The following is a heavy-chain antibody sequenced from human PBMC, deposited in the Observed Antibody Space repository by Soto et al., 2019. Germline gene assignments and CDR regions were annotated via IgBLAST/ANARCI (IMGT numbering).Heavy chain of an antibody. Sequence: QVQLQESGPGLVKPSQTLSLTCTVSGGSISSGGYYWSWIRQHPGKGLEWIGYIYYSGSTYYNPPLKIRVTISVDTSKNQFSLKLSSVTAADTAVYYCARTITMVRGVLGDWGQGTLVTVSS. CDR1: GGSISSGGYY. CDR3: ARTITMVRGVLGD. V-gene: IGHV4-31*03. J-gene: IGHJ4*02. CDR2: IYYSGST. D-gene: IGHD3-10*01.